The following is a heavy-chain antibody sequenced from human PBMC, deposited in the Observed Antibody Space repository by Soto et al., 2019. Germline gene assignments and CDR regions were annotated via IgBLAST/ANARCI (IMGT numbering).Heavy chain of an antibody. J-gene: IGHJ5*01. Sequence: EVQLVESWGGLVQPGGSLRLSCAASGFTCSSYSMNWVRQALGKGLEWVSYISSSSSTIYYADSVKGRFTIYKYNAKNTLYLQMNSLGAEDTAVDYCARSVNNWFDPWGQGTMVTVSS. D-gene: IGHD4-4*01. CDR3: ARSVNNWFDP. CDR2: ISSSSSTI. V-gene: IGHV3-48*01. CDR1: GFTCSSYS.